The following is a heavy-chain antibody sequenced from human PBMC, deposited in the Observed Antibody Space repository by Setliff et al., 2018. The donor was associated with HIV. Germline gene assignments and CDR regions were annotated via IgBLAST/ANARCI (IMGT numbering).Heavy chain of an antibody. D-gene: IGHD6-19*01. CDR3: ARFWGSSGWYGDYYDYYMDV. J-gene: IGHJ6*03. Sequence: GESLKISCKGSGKSLSNYWINWVRQMPGKGLEWMGRIDPSDSYINYGPSFQCHVTISADKSTNTAFLQWSSLKASDTAMYYCARFWGSSGWYGDYYDYYMDVWGKGTTVTVPS. V-gene: IGHV5-10-1*01. CDR2: IDPSDSYI. CDR1: GKSLSNYW.